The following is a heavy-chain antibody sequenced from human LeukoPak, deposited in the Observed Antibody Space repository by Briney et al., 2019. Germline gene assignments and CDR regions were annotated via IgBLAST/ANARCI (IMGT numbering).Heavy chain of an antibody. CDR3: AKTRGYSNSWYDY. CDR2: ITGGAGST. CDR1: GFTFSSYA. Sequence: SGGSLRLSCAASGFTFSSYAMSWVRQAPGKGLEWVSGITGGAGSTYYADSVKGRFTISRDNSNNTLYLQMNSLRAEDTAVYYCAKTRGYSNSWYDYWGQGTLVTVSS. D-gene: IGHD6-13*01. J-gene: IGHJ4*02. V-gene: IGHV3-23*01.